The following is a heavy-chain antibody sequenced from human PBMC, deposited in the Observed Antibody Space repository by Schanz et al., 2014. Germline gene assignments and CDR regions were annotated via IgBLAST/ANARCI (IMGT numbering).Heavy chain of an antibody. Sequence: EVQLVESGGGLVQPGGSLRLSCTASGFTFSDYWMSWVRQAPGKGPEWVANIKHDGSVKDYVDSVEGRFTISRDNAKNSLFLHMNSLRAEDTAVYYCVRDILHRVYDSGSPWGQGTLVTVS. V-gene: IGHV3-7*04. CDR3: VRDILHRVYDSGSP. J-gene: IGHJ5*02. D-gene: IGHD3-10*01. CDR2: IKHDGSVK. CDR1: GFTFSDYW.